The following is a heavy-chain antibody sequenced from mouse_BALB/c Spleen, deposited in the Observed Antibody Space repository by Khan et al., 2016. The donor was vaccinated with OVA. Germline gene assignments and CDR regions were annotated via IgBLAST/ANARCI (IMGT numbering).Heavy chain of an antibody. J-gene: IGHJ3*01. Sequence: EMQLQESGPELMKPGASVKISCKASGYSFTSYYIHWMKQSHGKSLEWIGYIDPFNGGTNYNQKFKGKATLTVDKHSNTASMHLSSLTSEDSAVYYCARNGITTWFAYWGQGTLVTVSA. D-gene: IGHD2-4*01. CDR3: ARNGITTWFAY. CDR1: GYSFTSYY. V-gene: IGHV1S135*01. CDR2: IDPFNGGT.